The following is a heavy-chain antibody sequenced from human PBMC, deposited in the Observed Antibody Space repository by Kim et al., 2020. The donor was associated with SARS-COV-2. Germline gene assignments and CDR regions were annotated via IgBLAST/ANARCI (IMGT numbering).Heavy chain of an antibody. Sequence: SETLSLTCTVSGGSISSYYWSWIRQPPGKGLEWIGYIYYSGSTNYNPSLKSRVTISVDTSKNQFSLKLSSVTAADTAVYYCARGFLTVTSPFDYWGQGTLVTVSS. J-gene: IGHJ4*02. D-gene: IGHD4-17*01. CDR2: IYYSGST. CDR1: GGSISSYY. V-gene: IGHV4-59*01. CDR3: ARGFLTVTSPFDY.